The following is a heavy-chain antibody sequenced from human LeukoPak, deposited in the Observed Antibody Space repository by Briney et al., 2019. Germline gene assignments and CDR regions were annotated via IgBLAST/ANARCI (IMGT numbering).Heavy chain of an antibody. CDR2: ISAYNGNT. Sequence: ASXKXSCXASGYTFTSYGISWVRQAPGQGLEWMGWISAYNGNTNYAQKLQGRVTMTTDTSTSTAYMELRSLRSDDTAVYYCARDLRGSYDYWGQGTLVTVSS. CDR1: GYTFTSYG. V-gene: IGHV1-18*01. D-gene: IGHD1-26*01. J-gene: IGHJ4*02. CDR3: ARDLRGSYDY.